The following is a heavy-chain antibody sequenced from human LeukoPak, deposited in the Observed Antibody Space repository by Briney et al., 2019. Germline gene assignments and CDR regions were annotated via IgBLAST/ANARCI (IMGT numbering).Heavy chain of an antibody. D-gene: IGHD3-10*01. CDR1: GDSISSYY. J-gene: IGHJ3*01. CDR2: IDYSGST. Sequence: SETLSLTCTVSGDSISSYYWSWIRQPPGKGLEWIGYIDYSGSTYYNPSLKSRVTISVDTSKNHFSLKLNSVTAADTAVYYCAKPSNYYGSATDAFDFWGQGTMVTVSS. V-gene: IGHV4-59*12. CDR3: AKPSNYYGSATDAFDF.